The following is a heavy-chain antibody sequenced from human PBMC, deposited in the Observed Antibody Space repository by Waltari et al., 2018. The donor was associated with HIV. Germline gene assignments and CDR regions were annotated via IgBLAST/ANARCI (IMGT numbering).Heavy chain of an antibody. CDR1: GGSISSGSSY. J-gene: IGHJ6*02. V-gene: IGHV4-61*02. D-gene: IGHD5-12*01. CDR3: ARARVRSGYGLYYYYGMDV. CDR2: IYTSGNT. Sequence: QVQLQESGPGLVKPSQTLSLTCTVSGGSISSGSSYWSWIRQPAGKGLEWIGRIYTSGNTDYHPSLKSRVTISVDTSKNQFSLKLTSVTAADTAVYYCARARVRSGYGLYYYYGMDVWGQGTTVTVSS.